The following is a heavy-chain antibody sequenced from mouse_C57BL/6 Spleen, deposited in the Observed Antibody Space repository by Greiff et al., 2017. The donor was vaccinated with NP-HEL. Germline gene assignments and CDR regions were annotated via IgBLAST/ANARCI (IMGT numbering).Heavy chain of an antibody. V-gene: IGHV3-6*01. Sequence: EVKLQESGPGLVKPSQSLSLTCSVTGYSITSGYYWNWIRQFPGNKLEWMGYISYDGSNNYNPSLKNRISITRDTSKNQFFLKLNSVTTEDTATYYCARVVITTVVATNWYFDVWGTGTTVTVSS. J-gene: IGHJ1*03. CDR1: GYSITSGYY. D-gene: IGHD1-1*01. CDR3: ARVVITTVVATNWYFDV. CDR2: ISYDGSN.